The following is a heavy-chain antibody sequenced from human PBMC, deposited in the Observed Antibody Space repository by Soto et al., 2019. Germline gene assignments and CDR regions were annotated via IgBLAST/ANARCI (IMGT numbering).Heavy chain of an antibody. CDR1: GDSVSSNSAA. V-gene: IGHV6-1*01. CDR2: TYYRSKWYN. CDR3: AIALTDRDTAMVESFDY. Sequence: PSQTLSLTCAISGDSVSSNSAAWNWIRQSPSRGLEWLGRTYYRSKWYNDYAVSVKSRITINPDTSKNQFSLQLNSVTPEDTAVYYCAIALTDRDTAMVESFDYWGQGTLVTVSS. D-gene: IGHD5-18*01. J-gene: IGHJ4*02.